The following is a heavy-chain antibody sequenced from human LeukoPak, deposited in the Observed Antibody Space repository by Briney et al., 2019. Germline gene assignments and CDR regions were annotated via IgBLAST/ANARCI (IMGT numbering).Heavy chain of an antibody. CDR3: ARLRWLQPLWYFDY. D-gene: IGHD5-24*01. CDR1: GGTFSSYA. V-gene: IGHV1-69*04. J-gene: IGHJ4*02. CDR2: IIPILGIA. Sequence: GASVKVSCKASGGTFSSYAISWVRQAPGQGLEWMGRIIPILGIANCAQKFQGRVTITADKSTSTAYMELSSLRSEDTAVYYCARLRWLQPLWYFDYWGQGTLVTVSS.